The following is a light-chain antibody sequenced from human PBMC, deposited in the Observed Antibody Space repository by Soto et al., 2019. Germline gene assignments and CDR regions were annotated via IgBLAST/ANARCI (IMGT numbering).Light chain of an antibody. CDR2: EVS. J-gene: IGLJ3*02. CDR3: SSYASSSAWV. Sequence: QSALTQPASVSGSPGQSITISCTGTSSDVGLYNYVSWYQQHPGKAPKLMIFEVSKRPSGVSNRFSGSKSGNTASLTISGLQAEDEADYYCSSYASSSAWVFGGGTKLIVL. CDR1: SSDVGLYNY. V-gene: IGLV2-14*01.